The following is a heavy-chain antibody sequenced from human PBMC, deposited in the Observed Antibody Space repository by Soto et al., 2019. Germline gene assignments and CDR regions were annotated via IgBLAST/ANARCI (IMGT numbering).Heavy chain of an antibody. CDR1: GGTCISYA. J-gene: IGHJ4*02. Sequence: GGSLRHSCAASGGTCISYAMSWVRQAPGKGLEWVSAISGSGVSTYYADSVKGRFTISRDDSKNTLYLQMNSLRAEDTAVYYCAKSPGMYYYDSSGYYHYDYWGQGTLVTVSS. D-gene: IGHD3-22*01. V-gene: IGHV3-23*01. CDR2: ISGSGVST. CDR3: AKSPGMYYYDSSGYYHYDY.